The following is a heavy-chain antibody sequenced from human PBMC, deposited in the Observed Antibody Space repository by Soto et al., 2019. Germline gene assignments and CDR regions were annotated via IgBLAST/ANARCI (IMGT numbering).Heavy chain of an antibody. D-gene: IGHD3-10*01. CDR2: IIPILGIA. CDR1: GGTFSSYT. Sequence: QVQLVQSGAEVKKPGSSVKVSCKASGGTFSSYTISWVRQAPGQGLEWMGRIIPILGIANYAQKFQGRVTITADKSTSTAYMELSSLRSEDTAVYYCAKMVRGVISQLDYWGQGTLVTVSS. J-gene: IGHJ4*02. V-gene: IGHV1-69*02. CDR3: AKMVRGVISQLDY.